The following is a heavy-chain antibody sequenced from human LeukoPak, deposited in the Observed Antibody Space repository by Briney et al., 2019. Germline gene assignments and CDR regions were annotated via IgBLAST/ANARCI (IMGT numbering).Heavy chain of an antibody. CDR3: ARDPPLPPHWFDP. CDR2: IIPILGIA. D-gene: IGHD1-14*01. Sequence: SSVNVSCNASGGTFSSYTISWVRQAPGQGLEWMGRIIPILGIANYTQKFQGRVTITADKSTSTAYMELSSLRSEDTAVYYCARDPPLPPHWFDPWGQGTLVTVSS. CDR1: GGTFSSYT. J-gene: IGHJ5*02. V-gene: IGHV1-69*04.